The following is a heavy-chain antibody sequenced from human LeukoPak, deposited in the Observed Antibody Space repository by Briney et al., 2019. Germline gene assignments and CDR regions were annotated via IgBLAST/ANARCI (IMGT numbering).Heavy chain of an antibody. V-gene: IGHV3-64D*06. J-gene: IGHJ4*02. CDR3: VSGTGY. CDR1: GFTFSTYV. CDR2: ISSNGDNT. D-gene: IGHD1-26*01. Sequence: GGSLRLTCSVSGFTFSTYVMHWVRQAPGKGLEYVSAISSNGDNTYYADSVKGRFTISRDNSKNTLYLQMSSLRADDTAVYYCVSGTGYWGQGTLVTVSS.